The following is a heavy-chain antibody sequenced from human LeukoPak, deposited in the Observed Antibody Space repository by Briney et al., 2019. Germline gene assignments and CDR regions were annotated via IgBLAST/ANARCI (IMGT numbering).Heavy chain of an antibody. J-gene: IGHJ4*02. V-gene: IGHV4-38-2*01. CDR3: ASEVAVAGTGDY. D-gene: IGHD6-19*01. CDR2: IYHSGST. CDR1: GYSISSGYN. Sequence: SETLSLTCAVSGYSISSGYNWGWIRQPPGKGLEWIGSIYHSGSTYYNPSLKSRVTISVDTSKNQFSLKLSSVTAADTAVYYCASEVAVAGTGDYWGQGTLVTVSS.